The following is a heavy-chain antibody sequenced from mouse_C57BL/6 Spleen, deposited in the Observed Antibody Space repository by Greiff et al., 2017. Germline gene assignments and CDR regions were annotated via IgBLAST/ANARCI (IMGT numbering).Heavy chain of an antibody. CDR3: ARNYYGSSDWYFDV. CDR1: GYSITSGYY. Sequence: EVKLQESGPGLVKPSQSLSLTCSVTGYSITSGYYWNWIRQFPGNKLEWMGYISYDGSNNYNPSLKNRSSITRDTSKNQFFLKLNSVTTEDTATYYCARNYYGSSDWYFDVWGTGTTVTVSS. CDR2: ISYDGSN. V-gene: IGHV3-6*01. J-gene: IGHJ1*03. D-gene: IGHD1-1*01.